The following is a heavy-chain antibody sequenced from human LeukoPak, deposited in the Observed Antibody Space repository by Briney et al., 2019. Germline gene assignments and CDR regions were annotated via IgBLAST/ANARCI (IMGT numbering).Heavy chain of an antibody. V-gene: IGHV1-69*06. CDR2: IIPIFGTA. CDR3: ARLGALTGYLIGFDY. D-gene: IGHD3-9*01. J-gene: IGHJ4*02. CDR1: GGTFSSYA. Sequence: VASVKVSCKASGGTFSSYAISWVRQAPGQGLEWMGGIIPIFGTANYAQKFQGRVTITADKSTSTAYMELSSLRSEDTAVYYCARLGALTGYLIGFDYWGQGTLVTVSS.